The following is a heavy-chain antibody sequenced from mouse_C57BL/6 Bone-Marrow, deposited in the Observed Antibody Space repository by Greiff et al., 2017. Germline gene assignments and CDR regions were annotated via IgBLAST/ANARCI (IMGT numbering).Heavy chain of an antibody. V-gene: IGHV1-54*01. D-gene: IGHD2-2*01. CDR3: ASSSVTLFAY. Sequence: VQLQQSGAELVRPGTSVKVSCKASGYAFTNYLMEWVKQRPGQGLEWIGVLNPGDGGTHYNEKFKGKATLTADKSSSTAYMQLSSLTSEDSAFDCWASSSVTLFAYWGQGTLVTVSA. CDR1: GYAFTNYL. J-gene: IGHJ3*01. CDR2: LNPGDGGT.